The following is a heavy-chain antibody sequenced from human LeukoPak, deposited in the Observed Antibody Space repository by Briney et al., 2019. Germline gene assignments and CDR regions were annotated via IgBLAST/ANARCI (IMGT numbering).Heavy chain of an antibody. D-gene: IGHD1-1*01. Sequence: ETSETLSLTCAVYGGSFSGYSWTWIRQPPGKGLEWIGEIDRSGSTNYNPSLKSRLTISVDTSKNQFSLKLSSVTAADTAVYYCARGSATGLAYWGQGTLVTVSS. CDR3: ARGSATGLAY. J-gene: IGHJ4*02. V-gene: IGHV4-34*01. CDR2: IDRSGST. CDR1: GGSFSGYS.